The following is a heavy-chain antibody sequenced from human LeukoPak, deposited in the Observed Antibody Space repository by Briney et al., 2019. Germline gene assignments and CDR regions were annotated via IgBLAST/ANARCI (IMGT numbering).Heavy chain of an antibody. D-gene: IGHD6-19*01. CDR3: AKDPGSSGWYRWFDP. J-gene: IGHJ5*02. Sequence: PGGSLRLSRAASGFTFSSYSMNWVRQAPGKGLEWVAVISYDGSNKYYADSVKGRFTISRDNSKNTLYLQMNSLRAEDTALYYCAKDPGSSGWYRWFDPWGQGTLVTVSS. CDR2: ISYDGSNK. V-gene: IGHV3-30*18. CDR1: GFTFSSYS.